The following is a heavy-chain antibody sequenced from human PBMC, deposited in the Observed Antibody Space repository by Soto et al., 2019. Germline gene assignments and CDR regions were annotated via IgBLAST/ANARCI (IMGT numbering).Heavy chain of an antibody. Sequence: SETLSLTCSVSGASIRSGGYYWSWLRQSPGKGLEWIGHIYYTGSTFYSPSLRSRLTISLDASKNQFSLDLRSVTAADTAMYYCARIEMASIKWGRGTLVTVSS. CDR2: IYYTGST. CDR3: ARIEMASIK. J-gene: IGHJ4*02. V-gene: IGHV4-31*03. CDR1: GASIRSGGYY.